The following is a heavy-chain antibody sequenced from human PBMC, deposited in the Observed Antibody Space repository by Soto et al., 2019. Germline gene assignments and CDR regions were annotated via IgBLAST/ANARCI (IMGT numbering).Heavy chain of an antibody. J-gene: IGHJ4*02. CDR3: AHRRQILDY. CDR1: GFSLSTSGLG. Sequence: QITLTESGPTLVKPTQTLTLTCTFSGFSLSTSGLGVGWIRQPPGKALEWLALIYWDDDKRYSTSLKSRLTITKNTSKNQVVLTLTNMDPMDTATYYCAHRRQILDYWGQGILVTVSS. CDR2: IYWDDDK. V-gene: IGHV2-5*02.